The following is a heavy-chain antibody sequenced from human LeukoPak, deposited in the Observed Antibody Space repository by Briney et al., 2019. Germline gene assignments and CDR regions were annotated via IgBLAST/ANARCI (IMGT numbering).Heavy chain of an antibody. J-gene: IGHJ4*02. CDR2: VYYGGST. CDR1: GGSISSSNW. D-gene: IGHD5-18*01. Sequence: SETLSLTCAVSGGSISSSNWWSWVRQPPGKGLEWIGSVYYGGSTYFHPSLTGRVTILEDTSKNQFSLKLSSVTAADTAVYYCARDFVDTGNYPGGGYGYWGQGTLVTVSS. CDR3: ARDFVDTGNYPGGGYGY. V-gene: IGHV4-4*02.